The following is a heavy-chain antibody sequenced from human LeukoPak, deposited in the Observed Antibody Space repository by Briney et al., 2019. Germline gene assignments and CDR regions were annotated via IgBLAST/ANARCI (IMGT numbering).Heavy chain of an antibody. CDR2: FGGSGGTI. CDR3: ARSDCGGDCHLLDY. CDR1: GFTFSTYA. J-gene: IGHJ4*02. Sequence: GGSLRLSCAASGFTFSTYAMSWVRQAPGKGLEWVSHFGGSGGTIYYADSVKGRFTISRDNSKNTLYLQTNCLRAEDTAVYYCARSDCGGDCHLLDYWGQGTLVTVSS. D-gene: IGHD2-21*02. V-gene: IGHV3-23*01.